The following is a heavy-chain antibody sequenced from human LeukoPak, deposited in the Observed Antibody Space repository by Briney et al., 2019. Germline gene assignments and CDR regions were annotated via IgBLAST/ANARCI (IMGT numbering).Heavy chain of an antibody. CDR3: ARGDSSGYGAH. CDR1: GFTFSNAW. V-gene: IGHV3-15*01. J-gene: IGHJ4*02. CDR2: IKSKTDGGTT. D-gene: IGHD3-22*01. Sequence: PGGSLRLSCAASGFTFSNAWMSWVRQAPGKGLEWVGRIKSKTDGGTTDYAAPVKGRFTISRDDSKNTLYLQMNSLRAEDTAVYYCARGDSSGYGAHWGQGTLVTVSS.